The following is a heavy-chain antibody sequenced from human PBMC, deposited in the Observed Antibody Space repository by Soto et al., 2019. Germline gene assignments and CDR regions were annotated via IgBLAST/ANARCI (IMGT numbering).Heavy chain of an antibody. CDR3: ARAQGVEWGPAATHYYYGMDV. J-gene: IGHJ6*02. Sequence: GGSLRLSCAASGFTFSSYDMHWVRQATGKGLEWVSAIGTAGDTYYPGSVKGRFTISRENAKNSLYLQMNSLRAGDTAVYYCARAQGVEWGPAATHYYYGMDVWGQGTTVTVSS. D-gene: IGHD2-2*01. V-gene: IGHV3-13*01. CDR2: IGTAGDT. CDR1: GFTFSSYD.